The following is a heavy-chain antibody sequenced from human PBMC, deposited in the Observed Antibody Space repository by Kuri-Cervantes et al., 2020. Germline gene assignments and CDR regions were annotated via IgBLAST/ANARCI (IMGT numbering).Heavy chain of an antibody. CDR1: GYTFTSYY. J-gene: IGHJ4*02. CDR2: INPSGGST. Sequence: ASVKVSCKASGYTFTSYYMHWVRQAPGQGLEWMGIINPSGGSTSYAQKFQGRVTITADESTSTAYMELSSLRSEDTAVYYCARGPAYSGYERVDFDYWGQGTLVTVSS. V-gene: IGHV1-46*01. D-gene: IGHD5-12*01. CDR3: ARGPAYSGYERVDFDY.